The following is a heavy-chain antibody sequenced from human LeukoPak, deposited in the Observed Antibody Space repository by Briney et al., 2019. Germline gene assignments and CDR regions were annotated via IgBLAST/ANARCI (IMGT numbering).Heavy chain of an antibody. CDR1: GYTFTSYD. CDR3: ATDGGYDSYYFDY. CDR2: MNPNTGNT. V-gene: IGHV1-8*01. Sequence: ASVKVSCKASGYTFTSYDINWVRQATGQGLEWMGWMNPNTGNTGYAQKFQGRVTMTEDTSTDTAYMELSSLRSEDTAVYYCATDGGYDSYYFDYWGQGTLVTVSS. J-gene: IGHJ4*02. D-gene: IGHD5-12*01.